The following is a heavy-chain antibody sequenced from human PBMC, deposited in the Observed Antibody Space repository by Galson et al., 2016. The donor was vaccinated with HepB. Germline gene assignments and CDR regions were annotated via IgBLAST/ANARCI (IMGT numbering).Heavy chain of an antibody. J-gene: IGHJ3*02. CDR2: ISASDARE. V-gene: IGHV3-23*01. CDR3: ARDKFYESAFDI. D-gene: IGHD2/OR15-2a*01. Sequence: SLRLSCAASGLPISSYAMSWVRQAPGKGLEWVSVISASDAREYYADSVEGRFTISRDISQNTVYLQMNSLRAEDTAVYYCARDKFYESAFDIWGQGTMVTVSS. CDR1: GLPISSYA.